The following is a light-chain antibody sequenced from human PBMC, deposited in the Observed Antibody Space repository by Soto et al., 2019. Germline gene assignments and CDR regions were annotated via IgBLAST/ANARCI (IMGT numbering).Light chain of an antibody. CDR1: SSNIGSNT. CDR3: AAWDDSLNVYV. Sequence: QSVLNKLPSASGTPGQRGTIFCSGSSSNIGSNTVNWYQQLPGTAPKLLIYSNNQRPSGVPDRFSGSKSGTSASLAISGLQPEDEADYYCAAWDDSLNVYVFGTGTKVTVL. V-gene: IGLV1-44*01. J-gene: IGLJ1*01. CDR2: SNN.